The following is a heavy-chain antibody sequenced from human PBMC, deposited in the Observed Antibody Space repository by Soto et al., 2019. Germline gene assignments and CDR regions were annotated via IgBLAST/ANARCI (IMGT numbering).Heavy chain of an antibody. CDR2: IYYSGST. CDR1: GGSVSSYY. D-gene: IGHD5-12*01. CDR3: AREGYGGGYYYYYGMDV. Sequence: SETLSLTCTVSGGSVSSYYWSWIRQPPGKGLGWIGYIYYSGSTNYNPSLKSRVTISVDTSKNQFSLKLSSVTAADTAVYYCAREGYGGGYYYYYGMDVWGQGTTVTVSS. J-gene: IGHJ6*02. V-gene: IGHV4-59*02.